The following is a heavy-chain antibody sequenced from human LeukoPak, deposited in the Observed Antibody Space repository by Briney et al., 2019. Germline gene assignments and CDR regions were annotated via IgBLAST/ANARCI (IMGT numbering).Heavy chain of an antibody. CDR3: AGDVVVPAGRTYYYYGMDV. CDR1: GGSISSGGYY. Sequence: PSETLSLTCTVSGGSISSGGYYWSWLRQHPGKGLEWIGYIYYSGSTYYNPSLESRVTISVDTSKNQFSLKLSSVTAADTAVYYCAGDVVVPAGRTYYYYGMDVWGQGTTVTVSS. D-gene: IGHD2-2*01. CDR2: IYYSGST. J-gene: IGHJ6*02. V-gene: IGHV4-31*03.